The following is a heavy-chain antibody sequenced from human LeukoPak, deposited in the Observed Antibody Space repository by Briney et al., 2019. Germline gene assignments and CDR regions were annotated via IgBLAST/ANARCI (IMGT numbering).Heavy chain of an antibody. Sequence: GGSLRLSCAAAGFTFNTYAMHWVRQAPGKGLECVSGISSNGDTTKYAKCGKGRFSISTYNSKNTLYLQMGSLTADDMAVYYCARSWGVGGTNEIDYCGQGALVTVSS. V-gene: IGHV3-64*01. CDR3: ARSWGVGGTNEIDY. CDR2: ISSNGDTT. D-gene: IGHD3-16*01. J-gene: IGHJ4*02. CDR1: GFTFNTYA.